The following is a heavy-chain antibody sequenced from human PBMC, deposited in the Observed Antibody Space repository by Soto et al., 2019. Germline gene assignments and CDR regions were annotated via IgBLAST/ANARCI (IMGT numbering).Heavy chain of an antibody. CDR1: GGSISSGGFY. V-gene: IGHV4-31*03. CDR3: ARDAEYSTRGRWFDL. J-gene: IGHJ5*02. CDR2: IYYSGNT. D-gene: IGHD6-6*01. Sequence: TLSLTCTVSGGSISSGGFYWTWIRQHPGKGLEYIGYIYYSGNTYNNPSLKSRVTMSVDTSKNQFSLNLSSVTAADTAVYYRARDAEYSTRGRWFDLWGQGNLVTVSS.